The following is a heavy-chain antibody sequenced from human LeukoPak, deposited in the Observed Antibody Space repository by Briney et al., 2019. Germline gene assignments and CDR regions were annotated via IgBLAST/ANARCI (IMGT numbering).Heavy chain of an antibody. V-gene: IGHV4-39*01. CDR2: IYYSGST. J-gene: IGHJ3*02. CDR1: GSSISSSSYY. D-gene: IGHD2-2*01. Sequence: PSETLSLTCTVSGSSISSSSYYWGWIRQPPGKGLEWIGSIYYSGSTYYNPSLKSRVTISVDTSKNQFSLKLSSVTAADTAVYYCAKGGYCSSTSCYRDDAFDIWGQGTMVTVSS. CDR3: AKGGYCSSTSCYRDDAFDI.